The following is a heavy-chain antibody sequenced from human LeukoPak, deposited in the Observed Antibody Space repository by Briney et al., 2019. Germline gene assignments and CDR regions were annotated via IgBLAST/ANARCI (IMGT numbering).Heavy chain of an antibody. CDR1: GGSISSYY. J-gene: IGHJ5*02. Sequence: SETLSLTCNVSGGSISSYYWNWIRQPPGKGLEWIGYIYYTGRTNYSPSLRSRVTISLDTSKNQFSLELRSVTAADTAVYYCARMDDFWSGYYLLDQWGQGTPVSVSS. CDR2: IYYTGRT. D-gene: IGHD3-3*01. CDR3: ARMDDFWSGYYLLDQ. V-gene: IGHV4-59*08.